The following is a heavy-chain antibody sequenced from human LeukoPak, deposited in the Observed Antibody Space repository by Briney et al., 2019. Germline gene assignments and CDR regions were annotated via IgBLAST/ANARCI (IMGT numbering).Heavy chain of an antibody. Sequence: PSQTLSLTCTVSGGPINSDSYYWTWIRQPAGKGLEWIGRIYTTGSPSYNPSLKSRVTMSIDTSKNQFSLKLSSVSAADTAVYYCARDRGITTARGVPSWFDPWGQGTLVTVSS. CDR2: IYTTGSP. V-gene: IGHV4-61*02. CDR3: ARDRGITTARGVPSWFDP. J-gene: IGHJ5*02. D-gene: IGHD3-10*01. CDR1: GGPINSDSYY.